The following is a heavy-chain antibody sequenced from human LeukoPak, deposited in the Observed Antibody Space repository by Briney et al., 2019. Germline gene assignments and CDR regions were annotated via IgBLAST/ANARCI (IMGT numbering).Heavy chain of an antibody. D-gene: IGHD2-2*01. CDR3: ARGLVVPSVDHSTDWGIYYFDY. CDR2: INHSGST. J-gene: IGHJ4*02. Sequence: PSETLSLTCTVSGGSISSSSYYWSWIRQPPGKGLEWIGEINHSGSTNYNPSLKSRVTISVDTSKNQFSLKLSSVTAADTAVYYCARGLVVPSVDHSTDWGIYYFDYWGQGTLVTVSS. V-gene: IGHV4-39*07. CDR1: GGSISSSSYY.